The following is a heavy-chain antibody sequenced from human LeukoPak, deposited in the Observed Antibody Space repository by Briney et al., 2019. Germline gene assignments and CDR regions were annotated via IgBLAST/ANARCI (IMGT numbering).Heavy chain of an antibody. J-gene: IGHJ4*02. CDR2: IYTNGNT. D-gene: IGHD3-16*01. CDR3: ARDVIIRSGGIAPTSYFDY. V-gene: IGHV4-4*07. Sequence: SETLSLTCSVSGGSLSGYHWTWIRQPAGKGLEWIGRIYTNGNTNFNSSPRGRITMSVDTSKNQFSLNLNSVTAADTAVYYCARDVIIRSGGIAPTSYFDYWGQGALVTVSA. CDR1: GGSLSGYH.